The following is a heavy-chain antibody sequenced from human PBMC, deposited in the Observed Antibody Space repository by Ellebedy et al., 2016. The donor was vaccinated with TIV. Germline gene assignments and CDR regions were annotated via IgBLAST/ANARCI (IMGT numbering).Heavy chain of an antibody. CDR2: IYYSGST. CDR3: ARGTYYYDSSGYYYVGYFDY. D-gene: IGHD3-22*01. V-gene: IGHV4-59*01. Sequence: GSLRLSCTVSGGSISSYYWSWIRQPPGKGLEWIGYIYYSGSTNYNPSLKSRVTISVDTSKNQFSLKLSSVTAADTAVYYCARGTYYYDSSGYYYVGYFDYWGQGTLVTVSS. J-gene: IGHJ4*02. CDR1: GGSISSYY.